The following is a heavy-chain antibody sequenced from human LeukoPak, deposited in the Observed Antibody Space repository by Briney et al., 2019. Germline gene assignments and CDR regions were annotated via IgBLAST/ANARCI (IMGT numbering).Heavy chain of an antibody. Sequence: SETLSLTCAVYGGSFSGYYWSWIRQPPVKGLEWIGEINHSGSTNYNPSLKSRVTISVDTSKNQFSLKLSSVTAADTAVYYCARVLYDILTGYTKRGGAFDIWGQGTMVTVSS. CDR1: GGSFSGYY. CDR3: ARVLYDILTGYTKRGGAFDI. J-gene: IGHJ3*02. CDR2: INHSGST. V-gene: IGHV4-34*01. D-gene: IGHD3-9*01.